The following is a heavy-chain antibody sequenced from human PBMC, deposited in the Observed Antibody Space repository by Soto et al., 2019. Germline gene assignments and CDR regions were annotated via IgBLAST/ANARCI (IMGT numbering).Heavy chain of an antibody. CDR2: ISYTGTT. CDR3: ARLVVVAPVANV. D-gene: IGHD2-15*01. V-gene: IGHV4-39*01. CDR1: FASFSSNSYH. Sequence: SETLSLTCSVSFASFSSNSYHWGWIRQPPGKGLEWIGNISYTGTTYYSPSLKSRVTISADTSKKQFSLKLDSATAADTAVYYCARLVVVAPVANVWGQGTLVTVSS. J-gene: IGHJ4*02.